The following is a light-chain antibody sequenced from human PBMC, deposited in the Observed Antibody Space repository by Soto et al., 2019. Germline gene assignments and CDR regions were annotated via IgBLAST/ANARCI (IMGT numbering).Light chain of an antibody. CDR2: GNS. CDR1: SSNIGAGYD. CDR3: QSYDSSLPYV. J-gene: IGLJ1*01. V-gene: IGLV1-40*01. Sequence: QSVLTQPPSVSGAPGQRVTISCTGCSSNIGAGYDVHWYQQLPGTAPKLLIYGNSNRPSGVPDRFSGSKSGTSASLAITGLQAEDEADYYCQSYDSSLPYVFGTGTKLTVL.